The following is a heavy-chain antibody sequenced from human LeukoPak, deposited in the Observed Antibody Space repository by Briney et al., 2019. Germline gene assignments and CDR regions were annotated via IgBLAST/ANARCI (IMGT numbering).Heavy chain of an antibody. J-gene: IGHJ3*02. V-gene: IGHV3-7*01. CDR1: GFTFRSHW. CDR2: INQDGSEK. D-gene: IGHD6-13*01. CDR3: ARDSEHSSSFAFDI. Sequence: GESLKISCAASGFTFRSHWMSWVRQAPGKGLEWVANINQDGSEKHYVDYVKGRFTISRDNAKNSPYLQMNSLRAEDTAMYYCARDSEHSSSFAFDIWGQGTMVTVSS.